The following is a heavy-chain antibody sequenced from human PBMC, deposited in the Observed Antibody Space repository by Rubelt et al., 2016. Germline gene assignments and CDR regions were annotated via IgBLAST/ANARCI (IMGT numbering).Heavy chain of an antibody. CDR2: INHSGST. J-gene: IGHJ4*02. V-gene: IGHV4-34*01. CDR1: GGPFSGYY. Sequence: QVQLQQWGAGLLKPSETLSLTCAVYGGPFSGYYWSWIRQPPGKGLEWIGEINHSGSTNYNPSLKSRVTISVDTSKNQFSRKLSSVTAADTAVYYCARVTGGSSDYWGQGTLVTVSS. D-gene: IGHD3-16*01. CDR3: ARVTGGSSDY.